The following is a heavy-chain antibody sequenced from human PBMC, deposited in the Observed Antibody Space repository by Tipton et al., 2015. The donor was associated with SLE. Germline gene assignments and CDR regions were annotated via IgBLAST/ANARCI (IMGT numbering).Heavy chain of an antibody. CDR3: ARRHYSGPFDS. Sequence: TLSLTCSVSDGSIGTTNYYWGWLRQPPGKGLEWIGSIFYTGSTYYNPSLNSRVSFSIDTSENHFSLRLNSVTAADTAVYYCARRHYSGPFDSWGQGTLVTVSS. V-gene: IGHV4-39*07. J-gene: IGHJ4*02. CDR1: DGSIGTTNYY. CDR2: IFYTGST. D-gene: IGHD5-12*01.